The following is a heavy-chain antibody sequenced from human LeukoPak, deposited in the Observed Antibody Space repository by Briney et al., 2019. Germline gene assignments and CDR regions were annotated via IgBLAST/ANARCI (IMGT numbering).Heavy chain of an antibody. Sequence: PGGSLRLSCAASGFTFSSYWMSWVRQAPGKGLEWVANIKQDGSEKYYVDSVKGRFTISRDNAKNSLYLQMNSLRAEDTAVYYCARGGPYSYGYLGYWGQGTLVTVSS. V-gene: IGHV3-7*01. D-gene: IGHD5-18*01. CDR1: GFTFSSYW. CDR2: IKQDGSEK. CDR3: ARGGPYSYGYLGY. J-gene: IGHJ4*02.